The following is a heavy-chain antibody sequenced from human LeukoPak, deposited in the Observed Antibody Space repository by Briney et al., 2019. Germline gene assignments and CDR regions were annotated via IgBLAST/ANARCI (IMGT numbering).Heavy chain of an antibody. CDR3: ARSPSIAVDAHFDY. CDR1: GGTFSSYA. J-gene: IGHJ4*02. Sequence: ASVKVSCKASGGTFSSYAISWVRQAPGQGLEWMGRIIPILGIANYAQKFQGRVTITADKSTSTAYVELSSLRSEDTAVYYCARSPSIAVDAHFDYWGQGTLVTVSS. V-gene: IGHV1-69*04. CDR2: IIPILGIA. D-gene: IGHD6-19*01.